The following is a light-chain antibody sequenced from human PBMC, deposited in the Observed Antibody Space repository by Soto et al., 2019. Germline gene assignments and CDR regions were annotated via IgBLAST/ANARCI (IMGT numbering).Light chain of an antibody. V-gene: IGKV3-15*01. CDR2: GAS. CDR3: QHYNNWPIT. CDR1: QSISSN. J-gene: IGKJ5*01. Sequence: EIVMTQSPATLSVSPGEGATLSCRAGQSISSNLAWYHQKPGQAPRLLIYGASTRAAGLPARFSGSGSGTEFTLTISSLQAADFAVYHCQHYNNWPITFGQGTRLEIK.